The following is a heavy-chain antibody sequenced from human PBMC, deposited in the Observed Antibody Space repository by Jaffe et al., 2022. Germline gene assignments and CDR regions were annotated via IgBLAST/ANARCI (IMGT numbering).Heavy chain of an antibody. CDR3: ARVMWSDGYFDL. Sequence: QVQLQQWGAGLLKPSETLSLTCAVYGGSFSGYYWSWIRQPPGKGLEWIGEINHSGSTNYNPSLKSRVTISVDTSKNQFSLKLSSVTAADTAVYYCARVMWSDGYFDLWGRGTLVTVSS. CDR2: INHSGST. J-gene: IGHJ2*01. CDR1: GGSFSGYY. D-gene: IGHD2-21*01. V-gene: IGHV4-34*01.